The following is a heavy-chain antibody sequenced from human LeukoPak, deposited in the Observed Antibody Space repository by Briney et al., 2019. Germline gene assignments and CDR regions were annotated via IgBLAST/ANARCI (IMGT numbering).Heavy chain of an antibody. CDR1: GFTFSSYA. CDR3: AKEDPAIILGIDY. D-gene: IGHD5-18*01. V-gene: IGHV3-23*01. J-gene: IGHJ4*02. Sequence: GGSLRLSCAASGFTFSSYAMSWVRQAPGKGLEWVSAITGSGGSTYYADSVRGRFTISRDNSKNTLFLQLDSLRVEDTAVYFCAKEDPAIILGIDYWSQGALVIVSS. CDR2: ITGSGGST.